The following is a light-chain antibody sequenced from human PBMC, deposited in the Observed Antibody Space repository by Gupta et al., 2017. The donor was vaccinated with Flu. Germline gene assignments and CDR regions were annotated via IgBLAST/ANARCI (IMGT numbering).Light chain of an antibody. J-gene: IGLJ3*02. CDR2: DDR. CDR1: NIGSKS. Sequence: SSVLTQPPSVSVAPGQTARITCGGNNIGSKSVHWYQQKPGQAPVLVVYDDRDRPSGIPERFSGSNSGNTATLTISRVEAGDEADYYCQVWDRSSDHWVFGGGTKLTVL. V-gene: IGLV3-21*02. CDR3: QVWDRSSDHWV.